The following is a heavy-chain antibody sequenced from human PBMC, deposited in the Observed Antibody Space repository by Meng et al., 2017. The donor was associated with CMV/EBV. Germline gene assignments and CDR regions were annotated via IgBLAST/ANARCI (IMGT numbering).Heavy chain of an antibody. D-gene: IGHD4-11*01. CDR3: ARTLITHTVTTLDY. CDR2: IFSNDEK. J-gene: IGHJ4*02. CDR1: GFSLSNARMG. V-gene: IGHV2-26*01. Sequence: SGPTLVTPTETLTLTCTVSGFSLSNARMGVSWIRQPPGKALEWLAHIFSNDEKSYRSSLKSRFTISKDTSKSQVVLTMTNMDPLDTATYYCARTLITHTVTTLDYWGQGTLVTVSS.